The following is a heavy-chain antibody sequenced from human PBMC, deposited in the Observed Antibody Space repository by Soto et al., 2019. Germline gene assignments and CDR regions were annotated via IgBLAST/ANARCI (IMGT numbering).Heavy chain of an antibody. CDR2: IRSKAYGGTT. D-gene: IGHD2-15*01. Sequence: QPGGSLRLSCTASGFTFGDYAMSWFRQAPGKGLEWVGFIRSKAYGGTTEYAASVKGRFTISRDNSKSIAYLQMNSLKTEDTAVYYCTVGYCSGGSCYDIDYWGQGTLVTVSS. CDR3: TVGYCSGGSCYDIDY. J-gene: IGHJ4*02. V-gene: IGHV3-49*03. CDR1: GFTFGDYA.